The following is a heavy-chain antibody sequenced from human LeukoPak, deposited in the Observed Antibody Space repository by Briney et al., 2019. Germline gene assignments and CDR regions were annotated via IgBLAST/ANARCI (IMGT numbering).Heavy chain of an antibody. V-gene: IGHV3-30*04. Sequence: GGSLRLSCVVSGFTFSSYIMHWVRQAPGKGLEWVAVISYDGSNKYYADSVKGRFTISRDNSKNTLYLQMNSLRAEDTAVYYCAKSWHDYSNGQADVWGKGTTVTVSS. D-gene: IGHD4-11*01. CDR2: ISYDGSNK. CDR3: AKSWHDYSNGQADV. J-gene: IGHJ6*04. CDR1: GFTFSSYI.